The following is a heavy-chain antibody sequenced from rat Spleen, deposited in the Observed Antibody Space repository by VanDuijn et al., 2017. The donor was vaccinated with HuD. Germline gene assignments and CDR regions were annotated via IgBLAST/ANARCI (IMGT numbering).Heavy chain of an antibody. CDR1: GYSITSNY. Sequence: EVQLQESGPGLVKPSQSLSLTCSVTGYSITSNYWGWIRNFPGNKMEWMGYISYSGSTRYNPSLKSRISITRDTSKNQFFLHLNSVTTEDTATYFCARWTTYFDCWGQGVMVTVSS. CDR2: ISYSGST. CDR3: ARWTTYFDC. D-gene: IGHD1-7*01. V-gene: IGHV3-1*01. J-gene: IGHJ2*01.